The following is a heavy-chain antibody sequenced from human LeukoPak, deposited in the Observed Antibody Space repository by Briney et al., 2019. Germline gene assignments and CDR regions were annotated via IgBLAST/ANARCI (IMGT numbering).Heavy chain of an antibody. CDR2: ISSSSSYI. CDR1: GFTFSSYS. D-gene: IGHD2/OR15-2a*01. Sequence: GGSLRLSCAASGFTFSSYSMNWVRQAPGKGLEWVSSISSSSSYIYYADSVKGRFTISRDNAKNSMYRQMNSLRPEDTAVYYCARGEFGRRSPWGQGTLVTVSS. CDR3: ARGEFGRRSP. J-gene: IGHJ5*02. V-gene: IGHV3-21*01.